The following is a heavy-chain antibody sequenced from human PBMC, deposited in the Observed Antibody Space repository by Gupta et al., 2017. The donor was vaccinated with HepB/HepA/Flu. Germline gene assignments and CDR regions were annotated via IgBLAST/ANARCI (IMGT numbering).Heavy chain of an antibody. V-gene: IGHV1-69*01. CDR2: IIPIFGTE. Sequence: QVQLVQSGAEVKKPGSSVKVSCKASGGTFSSYAISWVRQAPGQGLEWMGGIIPIFGTENYAQKGQGRVTITADESTSTAYMELSSLRSEETAVYYCARKNTGVPAAEFDYWGQGTLVTVSS. CDR1: GGTFSSYA. D-gene: IGHD2-2*01. CDR3: ARKNTGVPAAEFDY. J-gene: IGHJ4*02.